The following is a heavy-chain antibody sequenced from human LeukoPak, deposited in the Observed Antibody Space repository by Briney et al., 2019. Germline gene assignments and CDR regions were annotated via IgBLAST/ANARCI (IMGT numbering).Heavy chain of an antibody. CDR2: IYTSGST. J-gene: IGHJ3*02. CDR3: ARDWEAGYSSSWYLRDAFDI. Sequence: SETLSLTCTVSGGSISSYYWSWIRQPAGKGLEWIGRIYTSGSTNYNPSLKSRVTMSVDTSKNQFSLKLSSVTAADTAVYYCARDWEAGYSSSWYLRDAFDIWGQGTMVTVSS. V-gene: IGHV4-4*07. CDR1: GGSISSYY. D-gene: IGHD6-13*01.